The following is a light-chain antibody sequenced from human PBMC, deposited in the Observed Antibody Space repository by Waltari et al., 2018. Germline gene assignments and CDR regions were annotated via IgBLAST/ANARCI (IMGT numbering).Light chain of an antibody. CDR2: DTS. V-gene: IGKV3-11*01. Sequence: DIVLTQSPAILSLSPGARASLSCRASQSVTNYLAWYQQKPGQAPRLLIYDTSNRATGIPARFSGSGFGTDFTPTISSLEPEDFAVYYCQQRRNWPLTFGGGTKVEIK. CDR3: QQRRNWPLT. J-gene: IGKJ4*01. CDR1: QSVTNY.